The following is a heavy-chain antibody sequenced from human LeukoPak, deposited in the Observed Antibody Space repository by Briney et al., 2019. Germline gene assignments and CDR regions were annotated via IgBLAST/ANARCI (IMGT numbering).Heavy chain of an antibody. J-gene: IGHJ5*02. Sequence: SETLSLTCTVSGGSISSHYWSWIRQPPGKGLEWIGYMYYSGSTKYSPSLKSRVTMSLDTSKNQFPLKLSSVTAADTALYYCAMFSGNWFDPWGQGTLVTVSS. CDR1: GGSISSHY. CDR2: MYYSGST. D-gene: IGHD3-10*02. CDR3: AMFSGNWFDP. V-gene: IGHV4-59*03.